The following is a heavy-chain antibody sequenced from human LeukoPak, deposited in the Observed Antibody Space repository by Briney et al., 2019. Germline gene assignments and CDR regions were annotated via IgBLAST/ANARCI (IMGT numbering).Heavy chain of an antibody. CDR3: ARDPTYDSSGYWADY. V-gene: IGHV1-69*04. D-gene: IGHD3-22*01. CDR1: RGTFSSYT. Sequence: SVKVSCKASRGTFSSYTISWVRQAPGQGLEWMGRVIPILGIAKYAQKFQSRVTITADKSTSTAYMELSSLRSEDTAVYYCARDPTYDSSGYWADYWGQGTLVTVSS. CDR2: VIPILGIA. J-gene: IGHJ4*02.